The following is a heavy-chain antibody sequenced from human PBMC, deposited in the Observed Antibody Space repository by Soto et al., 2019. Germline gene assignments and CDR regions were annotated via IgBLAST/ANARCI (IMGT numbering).Heavy chain of an antibody. J-gene: IGHJ5*02. V-gene: IGHV4-39*01. Sequence: QLQLQESGPGRVKPSETLSLTCTVSGGSISSSSYYWGWIRQPPGKGLEWMGSIYYSGSTYYNPSLQSRVTISVDTSKNQFSLELSSVTAANTAVYYCARLWQGCGGDRYSTWWFDPWGQGTLVTVSS. CDR2: IYYSGST. CDR1: GGSISSSSYY. CDR3: ARLWQGCGGDRYSTWWFDP. D-gene: IGHD2-21*02.